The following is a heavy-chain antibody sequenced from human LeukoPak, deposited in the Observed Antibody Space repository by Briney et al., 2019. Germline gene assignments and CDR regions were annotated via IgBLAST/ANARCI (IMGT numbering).Heavy chain of an antibody. CDR1: GYTFTTYG. Sequence: ASVKVSCKASGYTFTTYGINWVRQAPGQGLEWMGWISTYDGNTNYAQKLRGRVTMLRDTSTSTAYMELRSLRSDDTAVYYCARAVRIVVVPAAIAYGMDVWGQGTTVTVSS. CDR2: ISTYDGNT. CDR3: ARAVRIVVVPAAIAYGMDV. D-gene: IGHD2-2*01. J-gene: IGHJ6*02. V-gene: IGHV1-18*01.